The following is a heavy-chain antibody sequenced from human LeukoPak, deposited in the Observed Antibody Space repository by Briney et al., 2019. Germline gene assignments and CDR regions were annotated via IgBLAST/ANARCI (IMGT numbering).Heavy chain of an antibody. Sequence: SVMVSCKASGGTFNSYAISWVRQAPGQGLEWMGGIIPIFGTANYAQKFQGRVTITTDESTSTAYMELSSLRSEDTAVYYCARSVPAAVRGDWFDPWGQGTLVTVSS. V-gene: IGHV1-69*05. CDR1: GGTFNSYA. D-gene: IGHD2-2*01. CDR2: IIPIFGTA. J-gene: IGHJ5*02. CDR3: ARSVPAAVRGDWFDP.